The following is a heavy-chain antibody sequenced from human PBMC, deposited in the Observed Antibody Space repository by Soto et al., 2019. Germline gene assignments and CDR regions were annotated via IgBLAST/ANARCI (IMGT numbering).Heavy chain of an antibody. Sequence: PSETLSLTCTVSGGSISSSSYYWGWIRQPPGKGLVWIFIIYYIGSTYYNPSLKSRVTISLDTSKNQFSLKLSSVTAADTAVYYCARLRYFDWLSYYYYYYGMDVWGQGTTVTSP. V-gene: IGHV4-39*01. CDR2: IYYIGST. J-gene: IGHJ6*02. CDR1: GGSISSSSYY. CDR3: ARLRYFDWLSYYYYYYGMDV. D-gene: IGHD3-9*01.